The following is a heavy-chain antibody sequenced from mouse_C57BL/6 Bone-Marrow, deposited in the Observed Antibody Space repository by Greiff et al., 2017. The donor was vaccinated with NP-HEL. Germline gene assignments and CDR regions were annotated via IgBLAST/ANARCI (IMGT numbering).Heavy chain of an antibody. V-gene: IGHV1-22*01. CDR2: INPNNGGT. CDR3: ARGGDEDYFDY. CDR1: GYTFTDYN. Sequence: VQLQQSGPELVKPGASVKMSCKASGYTFTDYNMHWVKQSHGKSLEWIGYINPNNGGTSYNQKFEGKATLTVNKSSSTAYMELRSLTSEDSAVYYCARGGDEDYFDYGGKGTTLTVAS. D-gene: IGHD3-3*01. J-gene: IGHJ2*01.